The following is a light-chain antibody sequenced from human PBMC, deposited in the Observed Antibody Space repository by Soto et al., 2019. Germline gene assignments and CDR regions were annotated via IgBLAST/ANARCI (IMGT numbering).Light chain of an antibody. CDR3: QQRSSWPRT. CDR2: DAS. V-gene: IGKV3-11*01. CDR1: QSVSSY. J-gene: IGKJ2*01. Sequence: IVLTQSPATLSLSPGERATLSCRASQSVSSYLAWYQQQPGQTPRLLIYDASNRATGIPARFSGSGSGTDFTLTISSLEPEDFAVYYCQQRSSWPRTFGQGTKLEIK.